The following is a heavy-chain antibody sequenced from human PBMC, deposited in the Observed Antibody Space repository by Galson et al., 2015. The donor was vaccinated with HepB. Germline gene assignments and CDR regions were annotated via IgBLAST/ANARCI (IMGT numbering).Heavy chain of an antibody. J-gene: IGHJ4*02. CDR3: ATISSGSYYKPPDY. D-gene: IGHD3-10*01. Sequence: SLRLSCAASGFTFDDYAMHWVRQAPGKGLEWVSGISWNSGSIGYADSVKGRFTISRDNSKNTLYLQMNSLRAEDTAVYYCATISSGSYYKPPDYWGQGTLVTVSS. CDR2: ISWNSGSI. CDR1: GFTFDDYA. V-gene: IGHV3-9*01.